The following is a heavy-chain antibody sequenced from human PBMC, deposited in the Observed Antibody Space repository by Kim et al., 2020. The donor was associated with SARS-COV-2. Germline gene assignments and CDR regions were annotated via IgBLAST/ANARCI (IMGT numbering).Heavy chain of an antibody. V-gene: IGHV4-4*06. J-gene: IGHJ5*02. CDR3: ATCPVDALSKWLDH. Sequence: YNPSLKSRVTMSVDWSKNQFSLKVNSLTAADTAVYYCATCPVDALSKWLDHWGQGTLVTVSS. D-gene: IGHD2-2*01.